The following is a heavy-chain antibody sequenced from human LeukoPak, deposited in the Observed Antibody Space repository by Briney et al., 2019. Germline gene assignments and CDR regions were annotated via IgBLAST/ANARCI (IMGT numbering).Heavy chain of an antibody. CDR3: ARNEYSSSPFDY. Sequence: QAGGSLRLSCAASGFTFSSYAMHWVRQAPGKGLEWVAVISYDGSNKYYADSVKGRFTISRDNSKNTLYLQMNSLRAEDTAVYYCARNEYSSSPFDYWGQGTLVTVSS. CDR2: ISYDGSNK. J-gene: IGHJ4*02. V-gene: IGHV3-30*04. D-gene: IGHD6-6*01. CDR1: GFTFSSYA.